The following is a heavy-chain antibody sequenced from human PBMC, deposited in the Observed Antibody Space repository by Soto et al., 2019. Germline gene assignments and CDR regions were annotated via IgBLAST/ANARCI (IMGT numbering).Heavy chain of an antibody. J-gene: IGHJ4*02. Sequence: ASVKVSRQVSRFTLTGLSMLFVRQAPGKGLEWMGGFDPEDGETIYAQKFQGRVTITRDTSASTAYMELSSLRSEDTAVYYCARESEAILEWSKSLYFDYWGQGTLVTGSS. V-gene: IGHV1-24*01. CDR1: RFTLTGLS. CDR2: FDPEDGET. D-gene: IGHD3-3*01. CDR3: ARESEAILEWSKSLYFDY.